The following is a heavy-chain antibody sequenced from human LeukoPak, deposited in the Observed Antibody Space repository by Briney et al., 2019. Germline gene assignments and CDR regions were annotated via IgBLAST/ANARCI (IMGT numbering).Heavy chain of an antibody. D-gene: IGHD2-2*01. CDR2: ISSSGSSI. Sequence: PGGPLILSCAASGFTFSSYEMNWVRQAPGKGLEWVSYISSSGSSIYYADSVKGRFTISRNNAKNSLYLQMNSLRAEDTAVYYCARKYCSSTSCLFDCWGQGTLVTVSS. V-gene: IGHV3-48*03. J-gene: IGHJ4*02. CDR1: GFTFSSYE. CDR3: ARKYCSSTSCLFDC.